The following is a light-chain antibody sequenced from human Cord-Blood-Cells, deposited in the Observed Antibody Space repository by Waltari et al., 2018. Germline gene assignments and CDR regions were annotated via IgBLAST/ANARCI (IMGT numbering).Light chain of an antibody. CDR3: QQYDNLPPLT. CDR2: DAS. Sequence: IQMTQFPTSLYASAGNRVTITCQESQDISNYLNWDQQKPGKAPKHLIYDASNLETGFPSRFSGSGSGTDFTFTISSLQPEDIATYYCQQYDNLPPLTFGGGTKVESK. J-gene: IGKJ4*01. CDR1: QDISNY. V-gene: IGKV1-33*01.